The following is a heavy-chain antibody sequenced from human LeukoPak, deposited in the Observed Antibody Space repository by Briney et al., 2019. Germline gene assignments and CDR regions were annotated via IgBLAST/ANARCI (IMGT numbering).Heavy chain of an antibody. CDR2: IYYSGST. CDR1: GGSVSSGSYY. Sequence: SETLSLTCTVSGGSVSSGSYYWSWIRQPPGKGLEWIGYIYYSGSTNYNPSLKSRVTISVDTSKNQFSLKLSSVTAADTAVYYCARGLLWFGIHFDYWGQGTLVTVSS. J-gene: IGHJ4*02. D-gene: IGHD3-10*01. CDR3: ARGLLWFGIHFDY. V-gene: IGHV4-61*01.